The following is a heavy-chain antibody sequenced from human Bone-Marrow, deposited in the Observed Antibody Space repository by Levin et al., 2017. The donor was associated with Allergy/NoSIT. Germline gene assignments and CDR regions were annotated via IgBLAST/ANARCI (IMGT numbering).Heavy chain of an antibody. Sequence: KISCKASGFTFTSSAVQWVRQARGQRLEWIGWIVVGSGNTNYAQKFQERVTITRDMSTSTAYMELSSLRSEDTAVYYCAADLSTNYYYYYGMDVWGQGTTVTVSS. J-gene: IGHJ6*02. CDR2: IVVGSGNT. CDR1: GFTFTSSA. V-gene: IGHV1-58*01. CDR3: AADLSTNYYYYYGMDV. D-gene: IGHD2/OR15-2a*01.